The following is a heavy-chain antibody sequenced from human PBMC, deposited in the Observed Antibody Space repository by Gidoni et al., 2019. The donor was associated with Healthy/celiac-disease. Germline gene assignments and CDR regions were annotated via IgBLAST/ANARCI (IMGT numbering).Heavy chain of an antibody. CDR3: ARDADYDILTGTSAYYYYGMDV. D-gene: IGHD3-9*01. V-gene: IGHV4-61*02. CDR2: IYTSGST. J-gene: IGHJ6*02. Sequence: GLEWIGRIYTSGSTNYNPSLKSRVTISVDTSKNQFSLKLSSVTAADTAVYYCARDADYDILTGTSAYYYYGMDVWGQGTTVTVSS.